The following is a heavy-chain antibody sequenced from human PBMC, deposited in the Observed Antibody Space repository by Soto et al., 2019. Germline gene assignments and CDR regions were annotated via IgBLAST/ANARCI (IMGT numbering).Heavy chain of an antibody. CDR1: GFTFSSYA. CDR3: AKDSDYGDEPNGS. J-gene: IGHJ4*02. Sequence: EVQLLESGGGLVQPGGSLRLSCAASGFTFSSYARSWVRQAPGKGREGVSAISGSGGSTYYADSVKGRFTISRDNSKNTLYLQMNSLRAEDTAVYYCAKDSDYGDEPNGSWGQGTLVTVSS. D-gene: IGHD4-17*01. CDR2: ISGSGGST. V-gene: IGHV3-23*01.